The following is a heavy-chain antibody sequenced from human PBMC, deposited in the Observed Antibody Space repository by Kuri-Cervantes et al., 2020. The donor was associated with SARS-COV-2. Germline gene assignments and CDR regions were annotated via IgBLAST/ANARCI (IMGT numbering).Heavy chain of an antibody. J-gene: IGHJ4*02. V-gene: IGHV3-48*04. D-gene: IGHD1-14*01. CDR3: ARGEPDY. CDR1: GFTFSSYS. Sequence: GESLKISCAASGFTFSSYSMDWVRQAPGKGLEWVSYISSSSSTIYYADSVKGRFTISRDNAKNSLYLQMNSLRAEDTAVYYCARGEPDYWGQGTLVTVSS. CDR2: ISSSSSTI.